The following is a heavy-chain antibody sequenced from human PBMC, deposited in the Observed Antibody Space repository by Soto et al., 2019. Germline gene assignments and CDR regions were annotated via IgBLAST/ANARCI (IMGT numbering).Heavy chain of an antibody. CDR2: ISSSSSYT. D-gene: IGHD3-3*01. CDR1: GFTFSDYY. Sequence: XGSLRLSCAASGFTFSDYYMSWIRQAPGKGLEWVSYISSSSSYTNYADSVKGRFTISRDNAKNSLYLQMNSLRAEDTAVYYCARVVTIFGVVRKDYGMDVWGQGPTVTVSS. V-gene: IGHV3-11*06. CDR3: ARVVTIFGVVRKDYGMDV. J-gene: IGHJ6*02.